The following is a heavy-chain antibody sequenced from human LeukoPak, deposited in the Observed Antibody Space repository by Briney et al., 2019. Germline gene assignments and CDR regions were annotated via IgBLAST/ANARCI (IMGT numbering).Heavy chain of an antibody. Sequence: SETLSLTCAVSGGSISSSNWWSWVRQPPGKGLEWIGEIYHRRSTNYNPSLKSRVTISVDKSKNQFSLKLSSVTAADTAVYYCARSVSWGLLVRDDAFDIWGQGTMVTVSS. D-gene: IGHD2-21*01. CDR3: ARSVSWGLLVRDDAFDI. CDR2: IYHRRST. J-gene: IGHJ3*02. V-gene: IGHV4-4*02. CDR1: GGSISSSNW.